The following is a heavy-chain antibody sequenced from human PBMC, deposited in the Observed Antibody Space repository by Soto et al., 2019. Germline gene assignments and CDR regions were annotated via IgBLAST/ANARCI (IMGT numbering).Heavy chain of an antibody. V-gene: IGHV3-74*01. Sequence: PGGSLRLSCAGSGFTFSGNWMHWVRQDPGKGLVWVSRLNSDGTSANYADAVKGRFTISRDNAKNTLFLQMNSLTAEDTALYYCARGPSGWFGFEYWGQGTLVTVSS. J-gene: IGHJ4*02. CDR1: GFTFSGNW. D-gene: IGHD6-19*01. CDR3: ARGPSGWFGFEY. CDR2: LNSDGTSA.